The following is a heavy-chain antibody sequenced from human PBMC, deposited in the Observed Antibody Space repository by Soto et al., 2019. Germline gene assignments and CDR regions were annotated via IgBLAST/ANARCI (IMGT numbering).Heavy chain of an antibody. D-gene: IGHD2-15*01. J-gene: IGHJ3*02. V-gene: IGHV4-4*02. CDR1: RGSIRSSNW. CDR2: IYHSGST. Sequence: PSETLSLTCAVSRGSIRSSNWWSCVRQPPGKGLEWIGEIYHSGSTNYNPSLKSRVTISVDKSKNQFSLKLSSVTAADTAVYYCARGILGVVAATAFDIWGQGTMGTVSS. CDR3: ARGILGVVAATAFDI.